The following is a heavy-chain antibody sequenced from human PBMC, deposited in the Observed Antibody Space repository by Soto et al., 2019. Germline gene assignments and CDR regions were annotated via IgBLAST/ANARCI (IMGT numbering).Heavy chain of an antibody. J-gene: IGHJ3*02. CDR3: ATSLLGPMAFDM. V-gene: IGHV3-7*03. Sequence: GGSLRLSCAASGFIFTNYWMTWVRQAPGKGLEWVANINHDGSETYYLDSVKGRFAISRDNAKNSLFLQMNSLRDEDTAIYYCATSLLGPMAFDMWGHGTLVTVSS. CDR1: GFIFTNYW. D-gene: IGHD7-27*01. CDR2: INHDGSET.